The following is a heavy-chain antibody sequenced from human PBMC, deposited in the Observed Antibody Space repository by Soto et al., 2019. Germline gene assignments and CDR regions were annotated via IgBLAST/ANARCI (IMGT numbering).Heavy chain of an antibody. CDR3: AKDGAIAAADYFFDY. CDR1: GFTFSNYA. V-gene: IGHV3-30*18. CDR2: IASDGKDK. Sequence: HHGGSLRLSCAASGFTFSNYAIHWVRQAPGKGLEWVAVIASDGKDKRYADSVKGRFTISRDNSKNTVYLQMNSLRGEDTAVYYCAKDGAIAAADYFFDYWGQGSLVTVSS. J-gene: IGHJ4*02. D-gene: IGHD6-13*01.